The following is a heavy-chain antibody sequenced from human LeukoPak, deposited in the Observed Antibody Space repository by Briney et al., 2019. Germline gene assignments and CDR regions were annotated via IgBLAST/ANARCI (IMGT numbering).Heavy chain of an antibody. Sequence: SETLSLTCTVSGGSISSSSYYWGWIRQPPGKGLEWIGSIYYSGSTYYNPSLKSRVTISVDTSKNQFSLKLSSVTAADTAVYYCARRLSSSSSNWFDPWGQGTLVTVSS. J-gene: IGHJ5*02. CDR2: IYYSGST. D-gene: IGHD6-6*01. CDR1: GGSISSSSYY. V-gene: IGHV4-39*01. CDR3: ARRLSSSSSNWFDP.